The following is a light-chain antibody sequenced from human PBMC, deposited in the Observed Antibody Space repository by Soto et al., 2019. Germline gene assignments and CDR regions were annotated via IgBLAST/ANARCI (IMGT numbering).Light chain of an antibody. V-gene: IGKV1-39*01. CDR1: QSISSY. J-gene: IGKJ2*01. CDR3: LQYNNRPPYT. Sequence: DIQMTQSPSSLSASVGDRVTITSRAIQSISSYLNWYQQKPGKAPKLLIYAAFSLQSGVPSRFSGSGSGTDFTLTISSLQPEDFAVYYCLQYNNRPPYTFGQGTQL. CDR2: AAF.